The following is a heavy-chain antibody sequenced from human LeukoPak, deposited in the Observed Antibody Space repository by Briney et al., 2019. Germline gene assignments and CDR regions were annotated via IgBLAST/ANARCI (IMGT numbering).Heavy chain of an antibody. D-gene: IGHD3-10*01. V-gene: IGHV4-39*01. J-gene: IGHJ4*02. CDR3: ARRNTMVRGLDY. CDR1: GVSISSSNSY. Sequence: SSETLSLTCTVSGVSISSSNSYWGWIRQPPGKGLEWIGSIYYSGSTYYNPSLKSRVTISVDTSKNQFSLKLSSVTAADTAVYYCARRNTMVRGLDYWGQGTLVTVSS. CDR2: IYYSGST.